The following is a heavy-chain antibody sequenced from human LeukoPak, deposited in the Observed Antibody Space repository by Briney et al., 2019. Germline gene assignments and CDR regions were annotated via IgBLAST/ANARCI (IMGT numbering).Heavy chain of an antibody. CDR3: ARDGGRREDY. CDR1: GGSISTYY. J-gene: IGHJ4*02. V-gene: IGHV4-59*01. CDR2: IYHSGST. D-gene: IGHD2-15*01. Sequence: SETLSLTCTVSGGSISTYYWSWIRQPPGKGLEWIGYIYHSGSTKYNPSLKSRVTISVDTSKNQFSLKLSSVTAADTAVYYCARDGGRREDYWGQGALVTVSS.